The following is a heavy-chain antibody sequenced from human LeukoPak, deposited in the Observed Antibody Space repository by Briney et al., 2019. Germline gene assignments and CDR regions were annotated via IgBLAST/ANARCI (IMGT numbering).Heavy chain of an antibody. CDR1: GFTFSSYS. V-gene: IGHV3-48*04. D-gene: IGHD3-22*01. CDR3: TYYYDSSGYNDAFDI. CDR2: ISSSGSTI. Sequence: PGGSLRLSCAASGFTFSSYSMNWVRQAPGKGLEWVSYISSSGSTIYYADSVKGRFTISRDNAKNSLYLQMNSLRAEDTAVYYCTYYYDSSGYNDAFDIWGQGTMVTVSS. J-gene: IGHJ3*02.